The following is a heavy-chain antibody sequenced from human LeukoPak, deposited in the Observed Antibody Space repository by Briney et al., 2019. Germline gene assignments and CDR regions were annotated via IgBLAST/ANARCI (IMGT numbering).Heavy chain of an antibody. CDR1: GGSISSTHW. J-gene: IGHJ3*02. CDR3: ARDQWLLRGGDHDAFDI. Sequence: SETLSLTCAVSGGSISSTHWWNWVRQPPGKGLEWVGEIFHSGTTNYNPSLKSRVTISIDKSKNQFSLKLRSVTAADTAVYYCARDQWLLRGGDHDAFDIWGQGTMVTVSS. CDR2: IFHSGTT. D-gene: IGHD6-19*01. V-gene: IGHV4-4*02.